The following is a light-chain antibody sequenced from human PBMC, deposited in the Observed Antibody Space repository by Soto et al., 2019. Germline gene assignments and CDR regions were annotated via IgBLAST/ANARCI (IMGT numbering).Light chain of an antibody. CDR2: EGS. V-gene: IGLV2-23*01. CDR3: CSYAGSHVV. CDR1: SSDVGSYNL. Sequence: QSVLTQPASVSGSPGQWITISCSGTSSDVGSYNLVSWYQQQPGKAPKLMIYEGSKRPSGVSNRFSGSKSGNTASLTISGLQAEDEADYYCCSYAGSHVVFGGGTKLTVL. J-gene: IGLJ2*01.